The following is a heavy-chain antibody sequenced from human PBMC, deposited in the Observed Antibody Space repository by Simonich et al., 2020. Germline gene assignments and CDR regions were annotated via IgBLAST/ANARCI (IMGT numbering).Heavy chain of an antibody. CDR2: ISYDGSNK. D-gene: IGHD2-15*01. V-gene: IGHV3-30*07. CDR3: AREGLLLDAFDI. J-gene: IGHJ3*02. CDR1: GFTFSSYA. Sequence: QVQLVESGGGVVQPGRSLRLSCAASGFTFSSYAMHWVRQAPGKWLEWVAVISYDGSNKYYADSVKGRFTISRDNSKNTLYLQMNSLRAEDTAVYYCAREGLLLDAFDIWGQGTMVTVSS.